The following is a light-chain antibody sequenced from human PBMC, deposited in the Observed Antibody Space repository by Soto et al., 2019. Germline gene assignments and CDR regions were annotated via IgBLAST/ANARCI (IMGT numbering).Light chain of an antibody. CDR2: GAS. CDR1: HAITTNY. Sequence: LTQSPGTLSLSPGESATLSCTASHAITTNYLAWYQHKLGRPPRLLIAGASSRATGVPDRFSGSGSGTAFTLTISTLELGDSATYYCRLYGASDLFTFGPGTKLEI. J-gene: IGKJ2*01. V-gene: IGKV3-20*01. CDR3: RLYGASDLFT.